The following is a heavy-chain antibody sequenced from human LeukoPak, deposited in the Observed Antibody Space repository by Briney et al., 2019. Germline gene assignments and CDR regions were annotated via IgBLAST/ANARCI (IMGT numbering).Heavy chain of an antibody. J-gene: IGHJ3*02. Sequence: SETLSLTCTVSSGSISTYYWSWIRQPPGKGLEWIGYIYYSGSSNYNPSLKSRVTISVDTSKNQFSLKLSSVSAADTAVYYCARGGKGDASSMIVVPNDAFDIWGQGTMVTVPS. CDR1: SGSISTYY. D-gene: IGHD3-22*01. CDR3: ARGGKGDASSMIVVPNDAFDI. CDR2: IYYSGSS. V-gene: IGHV4-59*01.